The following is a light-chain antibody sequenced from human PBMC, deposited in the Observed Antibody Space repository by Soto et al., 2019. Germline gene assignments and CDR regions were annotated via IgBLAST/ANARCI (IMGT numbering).Light chain of an antibody. V-gene: IGKV3-20*01. Sequence: EIVLTQSPGTLSLSPGERATLSCRASQSVSSSSLAWYQQKPGQAPRLLVYGASSRATGIPDRFSGSGSGTDFTLTISRLEPEDFALYFCQQYGDSSYTFGQGTKLESK. CDR3: QQYGDSSYT. J-gene: IGKJ2*01. CDR2: GAS. CDR1: QSVSSSS.